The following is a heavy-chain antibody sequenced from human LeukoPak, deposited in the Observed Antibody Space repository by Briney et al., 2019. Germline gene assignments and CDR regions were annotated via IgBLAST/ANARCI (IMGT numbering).Heavy chain of an antibody. CDR1: GGSISSYY. J-gene: IGHJ4*02. Sequence: SETLSLTCTVSGGSISSYYWSWIRQPPGKGLEWIGYIYYSGSTNYNPSLKSRVTISEDTSKNQFSLKLSSVTAADTAVYYCARGGRNGYFDYWGQGTLVTVSS. V-gene: IGHV4-59*01. D-gene: IGHD4-11*01. CDR3: ARGGRNGYFDY. CDR2: IYYSGST.